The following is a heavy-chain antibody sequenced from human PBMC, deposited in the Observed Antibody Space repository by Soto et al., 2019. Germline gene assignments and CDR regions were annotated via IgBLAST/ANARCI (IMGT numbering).Heavy chain of an antibody. Sequence: ASVKVSCKASGYTFTSYGISWVRQAPGQGLEWMGWISAYNGNTNYAQKLQGRVTMTTDTSTSTAYMELRSLRSDDTAVYYCARDVDPMDTYYYYYGMDVWGQGTTVTVSS. CDR2: ISAYNGNT. CDR3: ARDVDPMDTYYYYYGMDV. J-gene: IGHJ6*02. V-gene: IGHV1-18*01. CDR1: GYTFTSYG. D-gene: IGHD3-10*01.